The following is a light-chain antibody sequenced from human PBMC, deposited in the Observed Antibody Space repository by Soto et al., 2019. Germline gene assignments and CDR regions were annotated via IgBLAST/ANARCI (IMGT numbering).Light chain of an antibody. J-gene: IGKJ3*01. CDR3: QQSYGNPT. Sequence: DIQMTQPPSSLSASVGDRVTITCRASQSISHYLNWYQQKPGKAPNLLIYATSSLQSGVPSRFSGSGSGTDFTLTISSLQPEDFATYYCQQSYGNPTFGPGTKVDIK. CDR2: ATS. V-gene: IGKV1-39*01. CDR1: QSISHY.